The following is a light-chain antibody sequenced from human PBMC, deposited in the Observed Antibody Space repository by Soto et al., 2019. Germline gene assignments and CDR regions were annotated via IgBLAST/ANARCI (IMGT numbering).Light chain of an antibody. V-gene: IGLV2-18*02. CDR2: EVS. CDR1: SSDVGSYNR. J-gene: IGLJ1*01. Sequence: QSVLTQPPSVSGSPGQSVSISCTGTSSDVGSYNRVSWYQQPPGTAPKLMIYEVSNRPSGVPDRFSGSKSGNTASLTISGLQAEDEADYYCSSYTSSSTFDVFGTGTRSPS. CDR3: SSYTSSSTFDV.